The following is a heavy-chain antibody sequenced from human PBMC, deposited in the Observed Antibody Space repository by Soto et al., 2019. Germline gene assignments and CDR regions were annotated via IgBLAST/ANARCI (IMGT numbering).Heavy chain of an antibody. D-gene: IGHD3-22*01. V-gene: IGHV3-23*01. CDR1: VFTFSSYA. J-gene: IGHJ3*02. CDR2: ISGSGGST. Sequence: PVGSLRRSCASSVFTFSSYAMSCVRHSPGKGLEWVSAISGSGGSTYYADSVKGRFTISRDNYKNTLYLQMNSLRAEDTAVYYCAKVGRGYYWVSCAFDTWGEGTM. CDR3: AKVGRGYYWVSCAFDT.